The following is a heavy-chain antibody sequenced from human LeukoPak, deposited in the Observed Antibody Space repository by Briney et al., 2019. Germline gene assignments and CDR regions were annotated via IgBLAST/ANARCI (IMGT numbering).Heavy chain of an antibody. CDR3: ARDSSGPHSYDY. V-gene: IGHV3-30*03. Sequence: GTSLRLSCAASQFTFSSYDMHWVRQAPGKGLHWVAIISSDGSVTYYADSVKGRFTISRDNAKNSLYLQMNSLRAEDTAVYYCARDSSGPHSYDYWGQGTLVTVSS. CDR1: QFTFSSYD. CDR2: ISSDGSVT. D-gene: IGHD6-19*01. J-gene: IGHJ4*02.